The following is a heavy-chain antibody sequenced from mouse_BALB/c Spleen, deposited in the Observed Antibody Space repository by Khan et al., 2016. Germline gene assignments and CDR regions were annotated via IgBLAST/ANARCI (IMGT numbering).Heavy chain of an antibody. CDR3: ARGKYDGVAY. V-gene: IGHV9-3-1*01. D-gene: IGHD2-14*01. CDR2: INTYTGEP. J-gene: IGHJ3*01. Sequence: QLVQSGPELKKPGETVKISCKASGYTFTNYGMNWVKQAPGKGLKWMGWINTYTGEPTYDDDFKGRFAFSLETSASTAYLQINNLKNEDTATYFWARGKYDGVAYWGQGTLVTVSA. CDR1: GYTFTNYG.